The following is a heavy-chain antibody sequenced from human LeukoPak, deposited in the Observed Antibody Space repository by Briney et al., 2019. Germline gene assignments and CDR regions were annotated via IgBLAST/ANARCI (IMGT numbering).Heavy chain of an antibody. V-gene: IGHV3-21*01. CDR2: ISSSSSYI. CDR1: GFTFSTYS. Sequence: GGSLRLSCAASGFTFSTYSMNWVRQAPGKGLEWVSSISSSSSYIHYADSVKGRFTISRDNAKNSLFLQMNSLRAEDTAAYYCAGINDYGDPTGAFDIWGQGTMVTVSS. CDR3: AGINDYGDPTGAFDI. D-gene: IGHD4-17*01. J-gene: IGHJ3*02.